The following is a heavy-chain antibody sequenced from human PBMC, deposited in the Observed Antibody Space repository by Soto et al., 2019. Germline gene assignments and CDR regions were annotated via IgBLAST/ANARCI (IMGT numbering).Heavy chain of an antibody. CDR2: IYYSGST. CDR3: AGVDGGNLGSGWFDP. J-gene: IGHJ5*02. Sequence: QLQLQESGPGLVKPSETLSLTCTVSGGSISSSSYYWGWIRQPPGKGLEWIGSIYYSGSTYYNPSLKSRVTISVDTSKNQFSLKLSSVTAADTAVYYCAGVDGGNLGSGWFDPWGQGTLVTVSS. V-gene: IGHV4-39*01. CDR1: GGSISSSSYY. D-gene: IGHD2-21*02.